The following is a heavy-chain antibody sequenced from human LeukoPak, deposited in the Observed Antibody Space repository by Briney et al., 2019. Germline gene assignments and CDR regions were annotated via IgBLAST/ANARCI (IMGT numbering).Heavy chain of an antibody. V-gene: IGHV1-24*01. CDR2: FDPEDGET. D-gene: IGHD3-3*01. CDR3: ARADHGDWDLRGVVKTPSFDY. CDR1: GYTLTELS. J-gene: IGHJ4*02. Sequence: ASVKVSCKVSGYTLTELSMHWVRQAPGKGLEWMGGFDPEDGETIYAQKFQGRVTITADESTSTAYMELSSLRSEDTAVYYCARADHGDWDLRGVVKTPSFDYWGQGTLVTVSS.